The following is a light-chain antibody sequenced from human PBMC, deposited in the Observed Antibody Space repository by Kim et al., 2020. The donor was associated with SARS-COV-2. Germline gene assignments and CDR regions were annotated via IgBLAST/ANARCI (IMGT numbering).Light chain of an antibody. CDR3: QQYGRLPAT. CDR1: QTVTSNY. Sequence: EIVLTQSPGTLSLSPGERATLSCRASQTVTSNYLAWYQQKPGQAPRLLIYGASSRATGISDRFSGSGSGTDFTLTISRLEPEDFAVYYCQQYGRLPATFGQGTKVDIK. CDR2: GAS. V-gene: IGKV3-20*01. J-gene: IGKJ1*01.